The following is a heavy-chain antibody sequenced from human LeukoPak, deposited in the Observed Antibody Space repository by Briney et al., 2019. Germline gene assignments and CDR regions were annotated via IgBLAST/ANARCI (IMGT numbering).Heavy chain of an antibody. CDR3: ARDATGYNDDY. J-gene: IGHJ4*02. D-gene: IGHD5-24*01. CDR1: GFTFSSYW. V-gene: IGHV3-53*01. CDR2: IYSGGST. Sequence: GGSLRLSCAASGFTFSSYWMTWVRQAPGKGLEWVSVIYSGGSTHYADSVKGRFTISRDNSKNTLYLQMNSLRAEDTAVYYCARDATGYNDDYWGQGTLVTVSS.